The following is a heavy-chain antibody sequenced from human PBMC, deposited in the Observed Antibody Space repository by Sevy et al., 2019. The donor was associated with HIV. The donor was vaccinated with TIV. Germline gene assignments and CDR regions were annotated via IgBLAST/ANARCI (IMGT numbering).Heavy chain of an antibody. J-gene: IGHJ6*03. CDR2: VYYRGTT. CDR3: ARVSWSGYSPSTYNYDDFFYMDV. CDR1: GGSISSYY. D-gene: IGHD3-3*01. V-gene: IGHV4-59*01. Sequence: SETLSLTCSVSGGSISSYYWSWIRQPPGKRLEYIAYVYYRGTTNYNPSLKSRVTISVDMSKNQLALMLNSVTAADTAIYYGARVSWSGYSPSTYNYDDFFYMDVWGKGTTVTVSS.